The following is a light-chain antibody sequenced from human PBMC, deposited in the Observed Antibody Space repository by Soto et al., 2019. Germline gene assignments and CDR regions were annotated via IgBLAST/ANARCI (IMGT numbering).Light chain of an antibody. CDR1: SSNIGSHT. V-gene: IGLV1-44*01. Sequence: QSVLTQPPSASGTPGQTIAISCSGGSSNIGSHTVNWYQQLPGTAPRLLIYSNTQRPSGVPDRFSGSKSGTSASLAISGLQSEYEGDYYCAAWDDSLNGVVFGGGTPLTVL. CDR3: AAWDDSLNGVV. CDR2: SNT. J-gene: IGLJ2*01.